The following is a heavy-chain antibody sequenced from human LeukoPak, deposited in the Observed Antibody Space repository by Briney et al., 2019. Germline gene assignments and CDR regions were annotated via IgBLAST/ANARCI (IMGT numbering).Heavy chain of an antibody. CDR3: ARDVDNYFDY. Sequence: GGSLRLSCAASGFIFTAYGMHWVRQAPGKGLEWVAVISHDLTYQAYADSVKGRFTISRDDSKNTLYVQMNSLRTEDTAFYYCARDVDNYFDYWGLGTLVTVSS. V-gene: IGHV3-30*03. CDR2: ISHDLTYQ. J-gene: IGHJ4*02. CDR1: GFIFTAYG. D-gene: IGHD3-9*01.